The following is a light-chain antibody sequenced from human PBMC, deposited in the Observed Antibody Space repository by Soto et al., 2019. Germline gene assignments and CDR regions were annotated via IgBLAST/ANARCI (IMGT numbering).Light chain of an antibody. CDR1: SSNIGNNY. CDR3: GTWDDSLSAHVV. CDR2: DNN. J-gene: IGLJ2*01. Sequence: QSVLTQPPSVSAAPGQTVTISCSGSSSNIGNNYVSWYQQFPGTAPKLLIYDNNKRPSGIPDRFSGSKSGTSATLGITGLQTGDEADYYCGTWDDSLSAHVVFGGGTKLTVL. V-gene: IGLV1-51*01.